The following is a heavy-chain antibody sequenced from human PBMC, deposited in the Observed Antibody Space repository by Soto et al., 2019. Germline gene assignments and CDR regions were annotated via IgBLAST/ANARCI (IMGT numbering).Heavy chain of an antibody. CDR1: GFTFDDYA. CDR3: EKVAYKVTIYDYMDV. J-gene: IGHJ6*03. CDR2: ISWNSGSI. V-gene: IGHV3-9*01. Sequence: EVQLVESGGGLVHPGRSLRLSCAASGFTFDDYAMHWVRQAPGKGLEWVSGISWNSGSIGYADSVKGRFTISRDNAKNSLYLPMNSLRAEDTALYYCEKVAYKVTIYDYMDVWGKGTTVTVSS. D-gene: IGHD2-21*02.